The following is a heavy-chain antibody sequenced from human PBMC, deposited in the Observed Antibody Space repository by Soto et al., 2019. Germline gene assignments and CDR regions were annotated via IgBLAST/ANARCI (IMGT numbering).Heavy chain of an antibody. CDR1: GGSISSSSYY. J-gene: IGHJ6*02. CDR2: IYYSGST. V-gene: IGHV4-39*01. D-gene: IGHD6-13*01. Sequence: SETLSLTCTVSGGSISSSSYYWGWIRQPPGKGLEWIGSIYYSGSTYYNPSLKSRVTISVDTSKNQFSLKLSSVTAADTAVYYCARHSLYSSSWYDYYYYGMDVWGQGTTVT. CDR3: ARHSLYSSSWYDYYYYGMDV.